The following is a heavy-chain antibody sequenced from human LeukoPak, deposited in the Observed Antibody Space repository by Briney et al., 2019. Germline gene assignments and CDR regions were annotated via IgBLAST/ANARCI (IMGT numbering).Heavy chain of an antibody. V-gene: IGHV4-34*01. CDR1: GGSFSGYY. J-gene: IGHJ6*03. Sequence: SETLSLTCAVYGGSFSGYYWSWIRQPPGKGLEWIGEINHSGSTNYNPSLKSRVTISVDTSKNQFSLKLSSVTAADTAVYYCARQVRAGYYYYYIDVWGKGTTVTISS. CDR2: INHSGST. CDR3: ARQVRAGYYYYYIDV.